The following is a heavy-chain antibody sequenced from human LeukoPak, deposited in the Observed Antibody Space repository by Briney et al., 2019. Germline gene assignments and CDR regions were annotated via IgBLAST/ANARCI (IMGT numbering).Heavy chain of an antibody. Sequence: GASVKVSCKASGYTFTGYYMHWVRQAPGQGLEWMGWINPNSGGTNYAQKFQGRVTMTRDTSISTAYMELSRLRSEDTAVYYCARGLEALTSWPGWFDPWGRGTLVTVSS. J-gene: IGHJ5*02. CDR1: GYTFTGYY. CDR2: INPNSGGT. D-gene: IGHD2-2*01. CDR3: ARGLEALTSWPGWFDP. V-gene: IGHV1-2*02.